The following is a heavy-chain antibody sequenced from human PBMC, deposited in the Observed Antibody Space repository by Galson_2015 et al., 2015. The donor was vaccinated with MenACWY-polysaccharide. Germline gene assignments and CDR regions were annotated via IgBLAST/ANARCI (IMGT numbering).Heavy chain of an antibody. D-gene: IGHD1-7*01. CDR1: GDSVSSNSAA. V-gene: IGHV6-1*01. CDR3: ARDSITGTTRLYYYYYYGMDV. CDR2: TYYRSKWYN. Sequence: CAISGDSVSSNSAAWNWIRQSPSRGLEWLGRTYYRSKWYNDYAVSVKSRITINPDTSKNQFSLQLNSVTPEDTAVYYCARDSITGTTRLYYYYYYGMDVWGQGTTVTVSS. J-gene: IGHJ6*02.